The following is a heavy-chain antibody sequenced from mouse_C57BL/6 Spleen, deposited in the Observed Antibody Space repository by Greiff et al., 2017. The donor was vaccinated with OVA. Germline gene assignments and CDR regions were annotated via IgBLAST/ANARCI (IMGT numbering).Heavy chain of an antibody. V-gene: IGHV8-12*01. CDR2: IYWDDDK. Sequence: QVTLKVSGPGILQSSQTLSLTCSFSGFSLSTSGMGVSWIRQPSGKGLEWLAHIYWDDDKRYNPSLKSRLTISKDTSRNQVFLKITSVDTADTATYYCARSRYYYGSRVDLYYAMDYWGQGTSVTVSS. CDR1: GFSLSTSGMG. CDR3: ARSRYYYGSRVDLYYAMDY. D-gene: IGHD1-1*01. J-gene: IGHJ4*01.